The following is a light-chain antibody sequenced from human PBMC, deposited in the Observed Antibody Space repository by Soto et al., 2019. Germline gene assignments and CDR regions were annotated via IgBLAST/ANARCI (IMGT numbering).Light chain of an antibody. V-gene: IGKV1-39*01. J-gene: IGKJ2*01. CDR2: GAT. Sequence: DIRMTQSPSXLXASVGXRVTITXRASQTXXIYLNWYQVKPGKAPNLLIYGATRLQTGVPSRFTGSGSGTEFSLTITSLQPEDLATYFCQESDSFPYTFGQGTRLEIK. CDR3: QESDSFPYT. CDR1: QTXXIY.